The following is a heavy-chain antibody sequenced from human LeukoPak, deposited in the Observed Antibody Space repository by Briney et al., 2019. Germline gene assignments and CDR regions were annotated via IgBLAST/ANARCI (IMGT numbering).Heavy chain of an antibody. V-gene: IGHV4-59*08. D-gene: IGHD4-23*01. Sequence: SETLSLTCIVSGGSISSYYWSWIRQPPGKGLEWIGYIYYTGSTKSNPSLKSRVTISVDTSKNQFSLRLSSVTAADTAVYCCARGGTVVLGSDYWGQGTLVTVSS. CDR2: IYYTGST. J-gene: IGHJ4*02. CDR1: GGSISSYY. CDR3: ARGGTVVLGSDY.